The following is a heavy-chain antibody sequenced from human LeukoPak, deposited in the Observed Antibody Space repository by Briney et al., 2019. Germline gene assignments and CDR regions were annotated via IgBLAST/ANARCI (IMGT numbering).Heavy chain of an antibody. CDR3: ARQTLGYYFDY. D-gene: IGHD6-25*01. CDR2: IYHSGST. J-gene: IGHJ4*02. Sequence: SETLSLTCAVSGYSISSGYYWGWIRQPPGKGLEWIGSIYHSGSTYYNPPLKSRVTISVDTSKNQFSLKLSSVTAADTAVYYCARQTLGYYFDYWGQGTLVTVSS. V-gene: IGHV4-38-2*01. CDR1: GYSISSGYY.